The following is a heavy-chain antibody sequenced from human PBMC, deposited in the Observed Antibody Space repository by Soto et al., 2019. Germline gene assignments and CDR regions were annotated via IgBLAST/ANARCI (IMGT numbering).Heavy chain of an antibody. D-gene: IGHD3-3*01. Sequence: EVQLVETGGGLIQPGGSLRLSCAASGFTFSSNYMSWVRQAPGKGLELVSVIYNGGNTYYADSVKDRFTISRDNSKNTLYLQLNSLRAEDTAVYYCAVLGGAANWFDPWGQGTLGTVSS. CDR3: AVLGGAANWFDP. CDR1: GFTFSSNY. J-gene: IGHJ5*02. CDR2: IYNGGNT. V-gene: IGHV3-53*02.